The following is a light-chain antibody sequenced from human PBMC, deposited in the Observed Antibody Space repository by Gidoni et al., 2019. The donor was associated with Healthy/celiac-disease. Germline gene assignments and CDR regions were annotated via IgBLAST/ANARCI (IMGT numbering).Light chain of an antibody. CDR3: QSYDSSLRGSV. Sequence: QSVLTQPPSVSGATGQRVTISCTWSSSNIGAGYDVHWYQQLPGTAPKLLIYGNTNRPSGVPDRFSGSKSGTSASLAITGLQAEDEADYYCQSYDSSLRGSVFGGGTKVTVL. CDR2: GNT. J-gene: IGLJ3*02. V-gene: IGLV1-40*01. CDR1: SSNIGAGYD.